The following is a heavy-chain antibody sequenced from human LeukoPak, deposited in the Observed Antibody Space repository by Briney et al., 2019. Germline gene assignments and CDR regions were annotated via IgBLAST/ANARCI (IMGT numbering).Heavy chain of an antibody. Sequence: PGGSLRLSCAASGFTFSSYWMSWVRQAPGKGLEWVSYISRRGTTIYYADSVKGRFTISRDDAKNSLYLQMNSLRAEDTAVYYCARAGNYGDYVFDSWGQGNLVNLSS. CDR1: GFTFSSYW. CDR3: ARAGNYGDYVFDS. V-gene: IGHV3-48*04. D-gene: IGHD4-17*01. J-gene: IGHJ4*02. CDR2: ISRRGTTI.